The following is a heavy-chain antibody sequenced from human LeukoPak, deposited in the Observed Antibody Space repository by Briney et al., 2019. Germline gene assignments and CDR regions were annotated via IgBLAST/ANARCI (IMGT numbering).Heavy chain of an antibody. CDR3: ARDGAAAGKGFNWFDP. Sequence: GGSLRLSCAASGFTFSSYGMHWVRQAPGKGLEWVAVIWYDGSNKYYADSVKGRFTISRDNSKNTLYLQMNSLRAEDTAVYYCARDGAAAGKGFNWFDPWGQRTLVTVSS. CDR1: GFTFSSYG. V-gene: IGHV3-33*01. D-gene: IGHD6-13*01. CDR2: IWYDGSNK. J-gene: IGHJ5*02.